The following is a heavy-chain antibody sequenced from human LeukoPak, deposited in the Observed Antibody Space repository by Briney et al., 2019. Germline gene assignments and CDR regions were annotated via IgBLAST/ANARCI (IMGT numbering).Heavy chain of an antibody. J-gene: IGHJ4*02. V-gene: IGHV1-8*01. Sequence: GASVKVSCKASGYTFTSYDINWVRQATGQGLEWMGWMNPNSGNTGYAQKFQGRVTMTRNTSISTAYMELSSLRSEDTAVYYCARGRTDVLLWFGESTDLDYWGQGTLVTVSS. D-gene: IGHD3-10*01. CDR1: GYTFTSYD. CDR2: MNPNSGNT. CDR3: ARGRTDVLLWFGESTDLDY.